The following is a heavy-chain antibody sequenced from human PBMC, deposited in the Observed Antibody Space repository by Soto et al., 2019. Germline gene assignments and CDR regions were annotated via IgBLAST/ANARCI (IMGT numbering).Heavy chain of an antibody. CDR2: IIPIFGTA. J-gene: IGHJ6*02. D-gene: IGHD1-26*01. CDR1: GGTFSSYA. CDR3: ARGPGGSYYYYYYGMDV. Sequence: QVQLVQSGAEVKKPGSSVKVSCKASGGTFSSYAISWVRQAPGQGLEWRGGIIPIFGTANYAQKFQGRVTITADESTSTAYMELSSLRSEYTAVYYCARGPGGSYYYYYYGMDVWGQGTTVTVSS. V-gene: IGHV1-69*01.